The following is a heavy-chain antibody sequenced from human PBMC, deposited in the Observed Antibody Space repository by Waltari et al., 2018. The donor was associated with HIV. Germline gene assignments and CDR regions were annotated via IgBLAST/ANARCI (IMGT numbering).Heavy chain of an antibody. CDR2: IWYDGSNK. V-gene: IGHV3-33*01. CDR1: GSLFSNYG. CDR3: ARDRSSSWYGRDYYYYGMDV. D-gene: IGHD6-13*01. Sequence: QVQLVESGGGVVQSGRSLSRCCARCGSLFSNYGWLWVRQAPGKGLEWVAIIWYDGSNKYFADSVKGRFTISRDNSKNTLYLQMNSLRAEDTAVYYCARDRSSSWYGRDYYYYGMDVWGQGTTVTVSS. J-gene: IGHJ6*02.